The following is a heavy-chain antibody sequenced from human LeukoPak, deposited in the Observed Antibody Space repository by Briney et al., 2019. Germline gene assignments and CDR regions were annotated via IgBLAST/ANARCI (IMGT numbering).Heavy chain of an antibody. V-gene: IGHV3-48*03. Sequence: HPGGSLRLSCAASGFTFSSYEMNWVRQAPGKGLEWVSYISSSGSTIYYADSVKGRFTISRDNAKNSQYLQMNSLRAEDTAVYYCAGLLGIAATDDYWGQGTLVTVSS. CDR1: GFTFSSYE. J-gene: IGHJ4*02. D-gene: IGHD6-13*01. CDR3: AGLLGIAATDDY. CDR2: ISSSGSTI.